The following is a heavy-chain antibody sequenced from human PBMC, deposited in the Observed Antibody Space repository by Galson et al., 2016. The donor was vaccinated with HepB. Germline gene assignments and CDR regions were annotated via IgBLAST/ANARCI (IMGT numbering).Heavy chain of an antibody. V-gene: IGHV2-5*02. CDR2: IYWDDED. CDR3: AHRGRTRSFAT. J-gene: IGHJ4*02. Sequence: PALVKPTQTLTLTCSVSGISVTTFEVGVGWIRQSPGKAPEWLAIIYWDDEDRYSPSLKSRLTITRDTSKNQVVLTMINMDPADTATYYCAHRGRTRSFATGGQGTLVTVSS. CDR1: GISVTTFEVG. D-gene: IGHD3/OR15-3a*01.